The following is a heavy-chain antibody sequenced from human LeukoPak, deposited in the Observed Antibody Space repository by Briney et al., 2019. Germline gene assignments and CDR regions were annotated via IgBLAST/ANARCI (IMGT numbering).Heavy chain of an antibody. CDR1: GGSISSYY. J-gene: IGHJ6*03. V-gene: IGHV4-59*01. CDR3: ARAQYCSGGSCYPLHYYYYMDV. D-gene: IGHD2-15*01. CDR2: IYYSGST. Sequence: SETLSLTCTVSGGSISSYYWSWIRQPPGKGLEWIGYIYYSGSTNYNPSLKSRVTISVDTSKNQFSLKLSSVTAADTAVYYCARAQYCSGGSCYPLHYYYYMDVWGKGTTVTISS.